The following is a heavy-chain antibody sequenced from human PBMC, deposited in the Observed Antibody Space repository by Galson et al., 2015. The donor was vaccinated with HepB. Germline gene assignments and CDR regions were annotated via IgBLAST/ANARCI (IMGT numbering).Heavy chain of an antibody. Sequence: SLRLSCAASGFTFSSYTMHWVRQAPGKGLEWVAVISFDGSNKYYAASVKGRLTISRDNSKNTLYLQMNSLRVDDTAVYYCARGPHCSSSSCYSYYYYYMDVWGKGTTVTVSS. V-gene: IGHV3-30-3*01. D-gene: IGHD2-15*01. CDR2: ISFDGSNK. CDR1: GFTFSSYT. CDR3: ARGPHCSSSSCYSYYYYYMDV. J-gene: IGHJ6*03.